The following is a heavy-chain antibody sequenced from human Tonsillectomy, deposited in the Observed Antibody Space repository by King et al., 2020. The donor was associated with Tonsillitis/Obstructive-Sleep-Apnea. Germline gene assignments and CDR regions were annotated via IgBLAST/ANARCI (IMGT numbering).Heavy chain of an antibody. Sequence: VQLVESGAEVKKPGESLKISCKASGFSSTNYWSGWVRQMPGKGLEWIGIIYPGDSDTRYRPAFQGQVTISAYKSICSSYLQWSRLTASDTAMYYCASQVGYCSRTSCYHAFDIWGQGTMVTVPS. CDR2: IYPGDSDT. CDR3: ASQVGYCSRTSCYHAFDI. V-gene: IGHV5-51*01. J-gene: IGHJ3*02. CDR1: GFSSTNYW. D-gene: IGHD2-2*01.